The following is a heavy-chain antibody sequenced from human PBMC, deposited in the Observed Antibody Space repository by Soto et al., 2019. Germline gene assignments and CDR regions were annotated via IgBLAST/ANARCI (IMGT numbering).Heavy chain of an antibody. CDR1: VYTFTSYG. V-gene: IGHV1-18*01. D-gene: IGHD6-19*01. Sequence: GASVKVSCKASVYTFTSYGISWVRQAPGQGLEWMGWISAYNGNTNYAQKLQGRVTMTTDTSTSTAYMELRSLRSDDTAVYYCARKQGGLAVAGFAAFDIWGQGTMVTVSS. CDR3: ARKQGGLAVAGFAAFDI. J-gene: IGHJ3*02. CDR2: ISAYNGNT.